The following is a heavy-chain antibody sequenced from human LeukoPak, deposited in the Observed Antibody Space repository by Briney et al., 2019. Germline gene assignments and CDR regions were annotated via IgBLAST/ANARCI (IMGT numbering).Heavy chain of an antibody. V-gene: IGHV5-51*01. CDR3: ARLGYYDILTGYYNYFDY. CDR2: IYPGDSDT. J-gene: IGHJ4*02. CDR1: GYSFTSYW. D-gene: IGHD3-9*01. Sequence: GESLKISCKGSGYSFTSYWIGWVRQMPGKGLEWMGIIYPGDSDTRYSPSFQGQVTISADKSISTAYLQWSSLKASDTAMYYCARLGYYDILTGYYNYFDYWGQGTLVTVSS.